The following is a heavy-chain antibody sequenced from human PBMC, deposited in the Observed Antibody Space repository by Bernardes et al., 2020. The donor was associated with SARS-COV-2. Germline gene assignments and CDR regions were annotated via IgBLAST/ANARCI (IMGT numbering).Heavy chain of an antibody. CDR2: ITHSGST. CDR1: GGSFPDHY. CDR3: ARCGDTAMVLDY. V-gene: IGHV4-34*01. D-gene: IGHD5-18*01. Sequence: SETLSLTCAAYGGSFPDHYWNWIRQPPGQGLEWIGEITHSGSTNYNSSLESRVSISVNTSKRQLTLNLSSVIAADTAVYYCARCGDTAMVLDYWGQGILVIVSS. J-gene: IGHJ4*02.